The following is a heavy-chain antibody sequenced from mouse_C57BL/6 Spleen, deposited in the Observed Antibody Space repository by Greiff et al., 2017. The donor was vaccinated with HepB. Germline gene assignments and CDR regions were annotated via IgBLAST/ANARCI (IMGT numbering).Heavy chain of an antibody. CDR1: GYTFTSYW. V-gene: IGHV1-55*01. CDR3: ARYYGSSYDWFAY. Sequence: VQLQQPGAELVKPGASVKMSCKASGYTFTSYWITWVKQRPGQGLEWIGDIYPGSGSTNYNEKFKSKATLTVDTSSSTAYMQLSSLTSEDSAVYYGARYYGSSYDWFAYWGQGTLVTVSA. D-gene: IGHD1-1*01. CDR2: IYPGSGST. J-gene: IGHJ3*01.